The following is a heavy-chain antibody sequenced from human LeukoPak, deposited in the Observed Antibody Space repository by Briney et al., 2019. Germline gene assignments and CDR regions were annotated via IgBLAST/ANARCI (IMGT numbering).Heavy chain of an antibody. Sequence: ASVKVSCKASGYTFTSYGISWVRQAPGQGLEWMGWISAYNGNTNYAQKLQRRLTITPDTSTSTAYMELRSLRSDDTAVYYCARGRGITFGGVIVNLYFDYWGQGTLVTVSS. CDR3: ARGRGITFGGVIVNLYFDY. CDR1: GYTFTSYG. V-gene: IGHV1-18*01. CDR2: ISAYNGNT. J-gene: IGHJ4*02. D-gene: IGHD3-16*02.